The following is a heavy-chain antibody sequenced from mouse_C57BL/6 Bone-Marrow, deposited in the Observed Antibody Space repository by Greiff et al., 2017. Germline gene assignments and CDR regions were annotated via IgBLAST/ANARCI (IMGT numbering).Heavy chain of an antibody. CDR3: SRFHYFDY. Sequence: VQLQQPGAELVRPGTSVKLSCKASGYTFTSYWMHWVKQRPGQGLEWIGVIDPSDSYTNYNQKFKGKATLTVDTSSSTAYMQPSILTSEDSAVYYCSRFHYFDYWGQGTTLTVSS. CDR2: IDPSDSYT. V-gene: IGHV1-59*01. CDR1: GYTFTSYW. J-gene: IGHJ2*01.